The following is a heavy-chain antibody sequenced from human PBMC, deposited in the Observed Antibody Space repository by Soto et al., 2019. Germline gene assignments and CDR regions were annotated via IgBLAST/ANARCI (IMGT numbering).Heavy chain of an antibody. V-gene: IGHV3-30*18. CDR1: GFTFSSYG. Sequence: QVQLVESGGGVIQPGRSLRLSCAASGFTFSSYGMHWVRQAPGKGLERVAVISYDGSNKYYADSVKGRFTISRDNSKNTLYLQMNSLRAEDTAVYYCAKGFGAAAINWFDPWGQGTLVTVSS. CDR3: AKGFGAAAINWFDP. J-gene: IGHJ5*02. CDR2: ISYDGSNK. D-gene: IGHD6-25*01.